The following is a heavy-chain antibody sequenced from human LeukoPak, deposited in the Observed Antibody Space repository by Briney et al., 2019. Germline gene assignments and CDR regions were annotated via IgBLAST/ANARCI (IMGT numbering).Heavy chain of an antibody. V-gene: IGHV4-39*07. D-gene: IGHD6-13*01. CDR2: IYYSGST. J-gene: IGHJ3*02. Sequence: SETLSLTCTVSGGSISSSSYYWGWIRQPPGKGLEWIGSIYYSGSTYYNPSLKSRVTISVDTSKNQFSLKLSSVTAADTAVYYCARDSGSSYVQGDAFDIWGQGTMVTVSS. CDR1: GGSISSSSYY. CDR3: ARDSGSSYVQGDAFDI.